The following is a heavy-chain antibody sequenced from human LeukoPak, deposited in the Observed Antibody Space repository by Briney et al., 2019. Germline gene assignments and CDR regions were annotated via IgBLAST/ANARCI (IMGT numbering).Heavy chain of an antibody. J-gene: IGHJ3*02. CDR2: ISSSSSYI. V-gene: IGHV3-21*01. D-gene: IGHD2-2*01. Sequence: GGSLRLSCAASGFTFSSYSMNWVRQAPGKGLEWVSSISSSSSYIYYADSVKGRFTNSRDNAKNSLYLQMNSLRAEDTAVYYCAVNYCSSTSCYVDAFDIWGQGTMVTVSS. CDR1: GFTFSSYS. CDR3: AVNYCSSTSCYVDAFDI.